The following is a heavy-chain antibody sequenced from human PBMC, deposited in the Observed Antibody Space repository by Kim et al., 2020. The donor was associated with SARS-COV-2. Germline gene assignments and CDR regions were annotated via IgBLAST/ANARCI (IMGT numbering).Heavy chain of an antibody. CDR1: GGSFSGYY. Sequence: SETLSHTCAVYGGSFSGYYWSWIRQPPGKGLEWIGEINHSGSTNYNPSLKSRVTISVDTSKNQFSLKLSSVTAADTAVYYCARHSRGVINYDYVWGSYRYWGQGTLVTVSS. CDR3: ARHSRGVINYDYVWGSYRY. J-gene: IGHJ4*02. V-gene: IGHV4-34*01. D-gene: IGHD3-16*02. CDR2: INHSGST.